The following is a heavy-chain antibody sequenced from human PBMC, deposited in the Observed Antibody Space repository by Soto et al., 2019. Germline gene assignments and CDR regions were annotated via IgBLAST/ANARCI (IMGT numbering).Heavy chain of an antibody. J-gene: IGHJ6*02. D-gene: IGHD5-12*01. CDR3: AAYSGYDSAPDYYYGMDV. V-gene: IGHV1-69*01. CDR1: GGTFSSYA. CDR2: IIPIFGTA. Sequence: QVQLVQSGAEVKTPGSSVKVSCKASGGTFSSYAISWVRQAPGQGLEWMGGIIPIFGTANYAQKFQGRVTITADESTSTAYMELSSLRSEDTAVYYCAAYSGYDSAPDYYYGMDVWGQGTTVTVSS.